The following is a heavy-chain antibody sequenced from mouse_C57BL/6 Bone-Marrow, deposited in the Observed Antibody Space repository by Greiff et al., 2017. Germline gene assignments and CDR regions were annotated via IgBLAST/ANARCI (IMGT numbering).Heavy chain of an antibody. CDR2: ISSGGSYT. J-gene: IGHJ4*01. CDR3: ASPYYYGSSYYAIDY. D-gene: IGHD1-1*01. CDR1: GFTFSSYG. V-gene: IGHV5-6*01. Sequence: EVKLVESGGDLVKPGGSLKLSCAASGFTFSSYGMSWVRQTPDKRLEWVATISSGGSYTYYPDSVKGRFTISRDNAKNTLYLQMSSLKSEDTAMYYCASPYYYGSSYYAIDYWGQGTSVTVSS.